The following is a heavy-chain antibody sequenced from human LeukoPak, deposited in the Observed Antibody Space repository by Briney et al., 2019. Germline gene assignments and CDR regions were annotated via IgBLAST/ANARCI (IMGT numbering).Heavy chain of an antibody. Sequence: PGGSLRLSCAASGFTFDDYGMSWVRQAPGKGLEWVSGINWNGGSTGYVDSVKGRFTISRDNAKNSLYLQMNSLRAEDMALYYCARGVIAAAHFDYWGQGTLVTVSS. CDR1: GFTFDDYG. D-gene: IGHD6-13*01. CDR2: INWNGGST. V-gene: IGHV3-20*04. CDR3: ARGVIAAAHFDY. J-gene: IGHJ4*02.